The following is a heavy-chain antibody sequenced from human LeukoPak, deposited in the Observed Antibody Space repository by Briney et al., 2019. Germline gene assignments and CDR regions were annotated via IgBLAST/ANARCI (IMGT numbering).Heavy chain of an antibody. CDR3: ARGLFGGFAAAPFDH. J-gene: IGHJ4*02. Sequence: SVTVSCKASGGTFDNYAVSWVREAPGLGVEWMGRIIPMLGKTNSAQKFQDRVTFTADKSTGTAYMELTHLRPDDTAVYFCARGLFGGFAAAPFDHWGQGTLVTVSP. CDR2: IIPMLGKT. V-gene: IGHV1-69*04. CDR1: GGTFDNYA. D-gene: IGHD2-2*01.